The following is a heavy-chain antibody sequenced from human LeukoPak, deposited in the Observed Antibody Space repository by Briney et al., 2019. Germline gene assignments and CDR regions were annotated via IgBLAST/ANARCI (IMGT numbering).Heavy chain of an antibody. CDR1: GFTFSSYA. Sequence: GGSLRLSCTASGFTFSSYAMSWVRQAPGKGLEWVSVIYSGGSTYYADSVKGRFTISRDNSKNTLYLQMNSLRAEDTAVYYCARDPDYYDSSGHWGQGTLVTVSS. J-gene: IGHJ4*02. CDR3: ARDPDYYDSSGH. CDR2: IYSGGST. V-gene: IGHV3-53*01. D-gene: IGHD3-22*01.